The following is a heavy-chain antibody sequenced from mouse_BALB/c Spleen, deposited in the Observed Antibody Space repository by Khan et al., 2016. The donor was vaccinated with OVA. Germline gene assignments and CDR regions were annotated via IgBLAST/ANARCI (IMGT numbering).Heavy chain of an antibody. CDR1: GYSITSGYG. J-gene: IGHJ2*01. Sequence: EVQLQESGPGLVKPSQSLSLTCTVTGYSITSGYGWNWIQQFPGNNLEWIGYISYSGSTNYNPSLKSRISITRDTSKNQFFLQVNSVTTEDTATYYCARTARIKYWGQGTTLTVSS. CDR3: ARTARIKY. D-gene: IGHD1-2*01. V-gene: IGHV3-2*02. CDR2: ISYSGST.